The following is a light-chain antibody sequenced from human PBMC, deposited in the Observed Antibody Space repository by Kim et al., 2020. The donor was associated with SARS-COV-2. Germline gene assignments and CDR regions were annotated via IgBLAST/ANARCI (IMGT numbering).Light chain of an antibody. V-gene: IGKV1-33*01. J-gene: IGKJ3*01. CDR2: DAS. CDR3: QQYNNLPFT. Sequence: TSVVDRVTITCQASQDIEDHLNWYQQKPGKAPKLLIYDASNLQTGVPSRFSGGGSGTDFTFTISSLQPEDIASYYCQQYNNLPFTFGPGTKVDIK. CDR1: QDIEDH.